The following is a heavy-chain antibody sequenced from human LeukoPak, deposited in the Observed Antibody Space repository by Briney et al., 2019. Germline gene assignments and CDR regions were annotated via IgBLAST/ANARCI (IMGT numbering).Heavy chain of an antibody. CDR2: ISGSGGST. V-gene: IGHV3-23*01. CDR3: AKVRRGKGSGLFDY. CDR1: GFTFSSYG. D-gene: IGHD2-15*01. J-gene: IGHJ4*02. Sequence: PGGSLRLSCAASGFTFSSYGMSWVRQAPGKGPEWVSAISGSGGSTYYADSVKGRFTISRDNSKNTLYLQMNSLRAEDTAVYYCAKVRRGKGSGLFDYWGQGTLVTVSS.